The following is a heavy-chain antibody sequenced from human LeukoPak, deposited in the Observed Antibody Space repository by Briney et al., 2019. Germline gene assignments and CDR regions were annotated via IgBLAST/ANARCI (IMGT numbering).Heavy chain of an antibody. J-gene: IGHJ4*02. CDR2: IYYSGST. V-gene: IGHV4-59*01. D-gene: IGHD6-13*01. Sequence: PSETLSLTCTVSGGSISSYYWSWIRQPPGKGLERIGYIYYSGSTNYNPSLKSRVTISVDTSKNQFSLKLSSVTAADTAVYYCARVDRPYSSSWYFDYWGQGTLVTVSS. CDR1: GGSISSYY. CDR3: ARVDRPYSSSWYFDY.